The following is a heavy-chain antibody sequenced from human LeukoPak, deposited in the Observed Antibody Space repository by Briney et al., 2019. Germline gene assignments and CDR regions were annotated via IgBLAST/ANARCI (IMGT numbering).Heavy chain of an antibody. CDR1: GLTFSSYS. D-gene: IGHD3-22*01. CDR2: ISSSSSYI. J-gene: IGHJ4*02. V-gene: IGHV3-21*01. Sequence: GGSLRLSCAASGLTFSSYSMNWVRQAPGKGLEWVSSISSSSSYIYYADSVKGRFTISRDNAKNSLYLQMNSLRAEDTAVYYCARDPQYDSTPDYWGQGTLVTVSS. CDR3: ARDPQYDSTPDY.